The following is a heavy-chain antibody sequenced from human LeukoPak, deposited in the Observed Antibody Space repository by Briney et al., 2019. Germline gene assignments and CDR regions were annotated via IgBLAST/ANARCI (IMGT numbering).Heavy chain of an antibody. J-gene: IGHJ4*02. CDR2: IYTSGST. Sequence: PSETLSLTCTVSGGSMNNYYWSWIRQPAGKGLEWIGRIYTSGSTNYNPSLKSRVTISVDTSKNQFSLKLSSVTAADTAVYYCARDGGAYGDYAYFDYWGQGTLVTVSS. CDR1: GGSMNNYY. V-gene: IGHV4-4*07. D-gene: IGHD4-17*01. CDR3: ARDGGAYGDYAYFDY.